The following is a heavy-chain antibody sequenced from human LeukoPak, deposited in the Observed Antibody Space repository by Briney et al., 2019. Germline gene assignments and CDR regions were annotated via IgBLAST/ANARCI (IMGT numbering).Heavy chain of an antibody. CDR3: SKEPGVMSYLDY. V-gene: IGHV3-23*01. Sequence: GGSPLPFSATSGCTFNNNAMTWVRQAPRPGLGWVSTNTNSGGSTYSADCAKGRFSTSRDNSQNTLHLQMNSLRSEETALYYYSKEPGVMSYLDYWGQGALVIVSS. J-gene: IGHJ4*02. CDR1: GCTFNNNA. CDR2: NTNSGGST. D-gene: IGHD2-8*01.